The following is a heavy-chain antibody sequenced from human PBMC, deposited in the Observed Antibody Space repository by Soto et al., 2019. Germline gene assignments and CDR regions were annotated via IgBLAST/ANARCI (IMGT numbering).Heavy chain of an antibody. D-gene: IGHD6-13*01. CDR2: ITTSSTYT. J-gene: IGHJ4*02. Sequence: GGSLRLSCAASGFTFSDYYISWIRQAPGKGLEWVSYITTSSTYTNYADSVKGRFTISRDNAKNSLYLQMNSLRAEDTALYYCARAHGSSWYYFDSWGQGTLVTVSS. CDR3: ARAHGSSWYYFDS. CDR1: GFTFSDYY. V-gene: IGHV3-11*06.